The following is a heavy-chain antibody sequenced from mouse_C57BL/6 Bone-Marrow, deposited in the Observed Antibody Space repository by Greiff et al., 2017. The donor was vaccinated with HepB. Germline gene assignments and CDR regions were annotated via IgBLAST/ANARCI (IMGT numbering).Heavy chain of an antibody. CDR3: AGSPYYYGSSEYYFDY. J-gene: IGHJ2*01. CDR2: IWSGGST. V-gene: IGHV2-2*01. CDR1: GFSLTSYG. Sequence: QMQLKQSGPGLVQPSQSLSITCTVSGFSLTSYGVHWVRQSPGKGLEWLGVIWSGGSTDYNAAFISRLSISKDNSKSQVFFKMNSLQTDDTAIYYCAGSPYYYGSSEYYFDYWGQGTTLTVSS. D-gene: IGHD1-1*01.